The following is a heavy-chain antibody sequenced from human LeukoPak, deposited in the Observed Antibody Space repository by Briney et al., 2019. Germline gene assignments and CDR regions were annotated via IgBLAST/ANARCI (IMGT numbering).Heavy chain of an antibody. CDR3: ARNSCPSGSCYENRGYFDY. Sequence: SETLSLTCTVSGGSLSCATYYWSWIRQPAGKGLEWIGRIYTSGSTNYNPSLKSRVTISLDTSKNQFSLKLSSVTAADTAVYYCARNSCPSGSCYENRGYFDYWGQGTLVTVSS. CDR1: GGSLSCATYY. J-gene: IGHJ4*02. V-gene: IGHV4-61*02. D-gene: IGHD2-15*01. CDR2: IYTSGST.